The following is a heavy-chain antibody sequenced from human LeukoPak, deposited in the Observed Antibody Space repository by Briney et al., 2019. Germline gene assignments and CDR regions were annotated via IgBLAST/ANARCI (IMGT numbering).Heavy chain of an antibody. J-gene: IGHJ4*02. CDR3: AKVRGYSSCQRELDY. CDR2: ISYDGSNK. CDR1: GFTFSSYG. Sequence: PGGSLRLSCAASGFTFSSYGMHWVRQAPVKGLEWVAVISYDGSNKYYADSVKGRFTISRDNSKNTLYLQMNSLRAEDTAVYYCAKVRGYSSCQRELDYWGQGTLVTVSS. D-gene: IGHD6-13*01. V-gene: IGHV3-30*18.